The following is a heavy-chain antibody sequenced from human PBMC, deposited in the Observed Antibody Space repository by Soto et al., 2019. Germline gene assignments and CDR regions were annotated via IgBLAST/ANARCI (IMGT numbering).Heavy chain of an antibody. V-gene: IGHV3-74*01. CDR3: ARGAAPGLAREFDY. Sequence: GGSLRLSCAASGFTFSSYWMHWVRQAPGKGLVWVSRINSDGSSTSYADSVKGRFTISRDNAKNTLYLQMNSLRAEDAAVDYCARGAAPGLAREFDYWGQGTLVTVSS. CDR2: INSDGSST. J-gene: IGHJ4*02. CDR1: GFTFSSYW.